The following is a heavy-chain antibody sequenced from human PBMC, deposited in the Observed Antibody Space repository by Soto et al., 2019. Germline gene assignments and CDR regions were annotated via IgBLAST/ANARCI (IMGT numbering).Heavy chain of an antibody. CDR2: RKYDGSEK. V-gene: IGHV3-7*05. J-gene: IGHJ6*02. Sequence: EEEVAQSGGGLVQPGGSLRLFCGASGFSFDQHWMSWVRQPPGKGLEWVANRKYDGSEKNFVDSVKGRFTIPRDSATNSLYLQMNNLRVEDTAVYYCARGHYGMDVWGQGTSVTVSS. CDR1: GFSFDQHW. CDR3: ARGHYGMDV.